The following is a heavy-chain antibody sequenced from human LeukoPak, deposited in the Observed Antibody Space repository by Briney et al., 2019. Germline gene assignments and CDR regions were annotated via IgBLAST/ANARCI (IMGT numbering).Heavy chain of an antibody. CDR2: IYHSGST. J-gene: IGHJ4*02. D-gene: IGHD3-22*01. CDR1: GGSISSSNW. V-gene: IGHV4-4*02. CDR3: ARDAGALYYYDSSAVGGLLDY. Sequence: PSETLSLTCAVSGGSISSSNWWSWVRQPPGKGLEWIGEIYHSGSTNYNPPLKSRVTISVDKSKNQFSLKLSSVTAADTAVYYCARDAGALYYYDSSAVGGLLDYWGQGTLVTVSS.